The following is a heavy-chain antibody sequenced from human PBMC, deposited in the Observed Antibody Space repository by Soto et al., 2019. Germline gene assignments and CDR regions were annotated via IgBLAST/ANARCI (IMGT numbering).Heavy chain of an antibody. Sequence: GGSLRLSCAASGFTVSSNYMSWVRQAPGKGLEWVSVIYSCGSTYYADSVKGRFTISRDNSKNTLYLQMNSLRAEDTAVYYCARYWSGGTVTTVPAYFQHWGQGTLVTVSS. D-gene: IGHD4-17*01. J-gene: IGHJ1*01. V-gene: IGHV3-66*03. CDR3: ARYWSGGTVTTVPAYFQH. CDR1: GFTVSSNY. CDR2: IYSCGST.